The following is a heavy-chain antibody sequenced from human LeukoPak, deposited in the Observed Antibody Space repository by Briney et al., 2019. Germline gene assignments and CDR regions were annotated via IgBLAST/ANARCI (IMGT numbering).Heavy chain of an antibody. V-gene: IGHV4-31*03. CDR1: GGSINNDNYY. CDR2: IYYSGST. J-gene: IGHJ4*02. D-gene: IGHD3-3*01. Sequence: SETLSLTCTVSGGSINNDNYYWSWIRQHPGKGLECLGYIYYSGSTYYNPSLKSRVTILVDTSKNQFSLNLRSVTAADTAVYYCARDHPNERFLEWLPDYWGQGTLVTVSS. CDR3: ARDHPNERFLEWLPDY.